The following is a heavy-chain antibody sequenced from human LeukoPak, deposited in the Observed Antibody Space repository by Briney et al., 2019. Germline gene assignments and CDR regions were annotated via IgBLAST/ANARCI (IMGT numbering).Heavy chain of an antibody. CDR2: ISSSDGNSK. J-gene: IGHJ4*02. D-gene: IGHD3-3*01. CDR1: GFTFTCCG. Sequence: PGTSLRLSCATSGFTFTCCGMHWVRQASGKGLEWVAAISSSDGNSKYYADSVKGRFTISRDNSKSTVYLQMNSLRADDTAVYYCAKWSGNRPLYYFDYWGQGTLVTASS. CDR3: AKWSGNRPLYYFDY. V-gene: IGHV3-30*18.